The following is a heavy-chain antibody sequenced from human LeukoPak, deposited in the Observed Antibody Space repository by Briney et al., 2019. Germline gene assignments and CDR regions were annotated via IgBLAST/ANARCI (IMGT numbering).Heavy chain of an antibody. CDR1: GLTFSSYS. Sequence: GGSLRLSCAASGLTFSSYSMNWVRQAPGKGLEWVSSISSSSSYIYYADSVKGRFTISRDNAKNSLYLQMNSLRAEDTAVYYCARTIEMATISYFDYWGQGTLVTVSS. D-gene: IGHD5-24*01. J-gene: IGHJ4*02. V-gene: IGHV3-21*01. CDR2: ISSSSSYI. CDR3: ARTIEMATISYFDY.